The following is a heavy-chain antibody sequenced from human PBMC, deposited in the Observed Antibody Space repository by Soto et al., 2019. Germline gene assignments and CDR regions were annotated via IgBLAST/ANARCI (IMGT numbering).Heavy chain of an antibody. V-gene: IGHV4-34*01. D-gene: IGHD2-21*02. CDR3: ARSPRKHIVVVTAIEKRWFDP. Sequence: PSEALSLTCAVYGGSFSGYYWRWIRQPPGKGLEWIGEINHSGSTNYNPSLKSRVTISVDTSKNQFSLKLSSVTAADTAVYYCARSPRKHIVVVTAIEKRWFDPWGQGTLVTVSS. J-gene: IGHJ5*02. CDR2: INHSGST. CDR1: GGSFSGYY.